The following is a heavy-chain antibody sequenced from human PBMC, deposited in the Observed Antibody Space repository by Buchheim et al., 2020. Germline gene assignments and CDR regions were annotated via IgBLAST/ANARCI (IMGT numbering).Heavy chain of an antibody. CDR2: IRSKAYGGTT. CDR1: GFTFGDYA. J-gene: IGHJ6*02. CDR3: TRDFIAAAAFYYYYGMDV. Sequence: EVQLVESGGGLVQPGWSLRLSCTASGFTFGDYAMSWVRQAPGKGLEWVGFIRSKAYGGTTEYAASVKGRFTISRDDSKSIAYLQMNSLKTEDTAVYYCTRDFIAAAAFYYYYGMDVWGQGTT. V-gene: IGHV3-49*04. D-gene: IGHD6-13*01.